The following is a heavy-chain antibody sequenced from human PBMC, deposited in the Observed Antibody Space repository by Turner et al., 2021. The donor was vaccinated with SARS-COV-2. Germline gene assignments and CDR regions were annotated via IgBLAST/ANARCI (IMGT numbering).Heavy chain of an antibody. J-gene: IGHJ4*02. CDR3: ARVLGYCSGVNCYPDY. V-gene: IGHV4-30-4*01. D-gene: IGHD2-15*01. CDR1: GGSISSDDYY. Sequence: QVQLQESGPELVKPSQTLSLTCSVSGGSISSDDYYWSWIRQPPGKGLEWIWYIYYSGSTYYHPSLKSRVTISVDTSKNQFSLRLSSVTAADTAVYYCARVLGYCSGVNCYPDYWGQGTLVTVSS. CDR2: IYYSGST.